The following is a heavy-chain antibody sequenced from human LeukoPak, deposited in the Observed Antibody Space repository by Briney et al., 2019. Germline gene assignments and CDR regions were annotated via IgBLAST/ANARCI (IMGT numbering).Heavy chain of an antibody. V-gene: IGHV3-30*18. CDR3: AKDTRYYDSSGYSKTAEYFQH. CDR1: GFTFSSYG. Sequence: GGSLRLSCAASGFTFSSYGMHWVRQAPGKGLEWVAVISYDGSNKYYADSVKGRFTISRDNSKNTLYLRMNSLRAEDTAVYYCAKDTRYYDSSGYSKTAEYFQHWGQGTLVTVSS. J-gene: IGHJ1*01. D-gene: IGHD3-22*01. CDR2: ISYDGSNK.